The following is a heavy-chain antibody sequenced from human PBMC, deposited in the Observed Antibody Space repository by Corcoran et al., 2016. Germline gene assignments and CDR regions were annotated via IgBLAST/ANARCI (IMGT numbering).Heavy chain of an antibody. CDR2: ISSSSYI. Sequence: EVQLVESGGGLVKPGGSLRLSCAASGFTFSSYSMNWVRQAPGKGLEWVSSISSSSYIYYADSVKGRFTISRDNAKNSLYLQMNSLRAEDTAVYYCARVLAGARLNGMDVWGQGTTVTVSS. CDR1: GFTFSSYS. J-gene: IGHJ6*02. D-gene: IGHD1-26*01. V-gene: IGHV3-21*01. CDR3: ARVLAGARLNGMDV.